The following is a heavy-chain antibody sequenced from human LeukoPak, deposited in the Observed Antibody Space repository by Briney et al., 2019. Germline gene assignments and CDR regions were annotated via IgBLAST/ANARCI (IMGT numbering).Heavy chain of an antibody. CDR3: ARGHTAVTRHFDF. J-gene: IGHJ4*02. CDR2: ISWNSGSI. V-gene: IGHV3-9*01. D-gene: IGHD4-17*01. Sequence: PGRSLRLSCAASGFTFDDYAMHWVRQAPGKGLEWVSGISWNSGSIGYADSVKGRFTISRDDAKNLLYLDMNSLRAEDTAVYYCARGHTAVTRHFDFWGQGNLVTVSS. CDR1: GFTFDDYA.